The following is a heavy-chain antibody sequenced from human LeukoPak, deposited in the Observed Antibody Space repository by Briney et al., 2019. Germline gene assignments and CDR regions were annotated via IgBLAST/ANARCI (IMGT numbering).Heavy chain of an antibody. D-gene: IGHD3-9*01. J-gene: IGHJ6*02. V-gene: IGHV3-48*02. CDR1: GFAFSSYA. CDR3: AKDCLRYFDWIRAGMDV. CDR2: ISSGSSPI. Sequence: GGSLRLSCAASGFAFSSYAMNWVRQAPGKGLEWVSYISSGSSPIYYADSVRGRFTISRDNAKNSLYLQMNSLRDEDTAVYYCAKDCLRYFDWIRAGMDVWGQGTTVTVSS.